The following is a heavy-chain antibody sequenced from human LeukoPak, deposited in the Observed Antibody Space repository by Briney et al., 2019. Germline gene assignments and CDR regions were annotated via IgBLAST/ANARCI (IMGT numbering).Heavy chain of an antibody. J-gene: IGHJ3*02. V-gene: IGHV1-69*13. CDR3: ARDQKDYYGPSDI. CDR1: GGTFSSYA. Sequence: SVKVSCKASGGTFSSYAISWVRQAPGQGLEWMGGIIPIFGTANYAQKFQGRVTITADESTSTAYMELSSLRSEDTAVYYCARDQKDYYGPSDIWGQGTMVTVSS. CDR2: IIPIFGTA. D-gene: IGHD3-10*01.